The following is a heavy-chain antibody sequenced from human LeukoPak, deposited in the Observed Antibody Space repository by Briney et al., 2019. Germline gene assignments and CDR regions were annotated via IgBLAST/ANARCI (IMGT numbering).Heavy chain of an antibody. Sequence: PSETLSLTCTVSGGSISSSSYYWGWIRQPPGKGLEWIGSIYYSGSTYYNPSLKSRVTISVDTSKNQFSLKLSSVTAADTAVYYCARRPAIGITMVRGVPGADAFDIWGQGTMVTVSS. CDR1: GGSISSSSYY. J-gene: IGHJ3*02. CDR3: ARRPAIGITMVRGVPGADAFDI. D-gene: IGHD3-10*01. CDR2: IYYSGST. V-gene: IGHV4-39*01.